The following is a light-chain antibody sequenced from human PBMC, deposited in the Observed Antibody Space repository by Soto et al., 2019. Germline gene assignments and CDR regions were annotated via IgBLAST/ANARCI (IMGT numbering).Light chain of an antibody. CDR3: AAWDDSLRGAV. CDR2: RNN. Sequence: QSVLTQPPSASGTPGQRVTISCSGSSSNIGSNYVYWYQQLPGTAPKLLIYRNNQRPSGVPDRFSGSKSGTSASLAISGLRSEDEADYYCAAWDDSLRGAVFGGGTQLTVL. V-gene: IGLV1-47*01. CDR1: SSNIGSNY. J-gene: IGLJ7*01.